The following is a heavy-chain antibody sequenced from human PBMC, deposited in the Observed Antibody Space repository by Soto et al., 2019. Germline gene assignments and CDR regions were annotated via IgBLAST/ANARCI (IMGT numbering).Heavy chain of an antibody. CDR2: IYSGGST. D-gene: IGHD2-2*01. J-gene: IGHJ4*02. CDR3: ASSGCSSTSCYPSPTDY. V-gene: IGHV3-66*01. Sequence: GGSLRLSCAASGFTVSSNYMSWVRQAPGKGLEWVSVIYSGGSTYYADSVKGRFTISRDNSKNTLYLQMNSLRAEDTAVYYCASSGCSSTSCYPSPTDYWGQGTLVTVSS. CDR1: GFTVSSNY.